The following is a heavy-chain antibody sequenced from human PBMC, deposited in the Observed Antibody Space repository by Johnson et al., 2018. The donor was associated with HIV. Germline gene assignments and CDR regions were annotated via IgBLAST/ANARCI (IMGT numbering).Heavy chain of an antibody. V-gene: IGHV3-33*08. J-gene: IGHJ3*02. Sequence: QVQLVESGGGVVQPGRSLRLSCAASGFTFSSYAMHWVRQAPGKGLEWVAVIRYDGSNRYYADSVKGRFTISRDNSKNTLYLQMNSLRAEDTAVYYCARDPFGYSYGFDAFDIWGQGTMVTVSS. CDR3: ARDPFGYSYGFDAFDI. CDR2: IRYDGSNR. CDR1: GFTFSSYA. D-gene: IGHD5-18*01.